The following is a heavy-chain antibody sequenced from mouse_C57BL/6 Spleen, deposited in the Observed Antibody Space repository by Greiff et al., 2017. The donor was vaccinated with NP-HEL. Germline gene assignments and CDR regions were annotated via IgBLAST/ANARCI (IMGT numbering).Heavy chain of an antibody. D-gene: IGHD2-2*01. J-gene: IGHJ2*01. CDR1: GYTFTDYY. Sequence: EVQLQQSGPVLVKPGASVKMSCKASGYTFTDYYMNWVKQSHGKSLEWIGVINPYNGGTSYNQKFKGKATLTGDKSSSTAYMELNSLTSEDSAVYYCAGYDGYFDYWGQCTTLTVSS. CDR3: AGYDGYFDY. V-gene: IGHV1-19*01. CDR2: INPYNGGT.